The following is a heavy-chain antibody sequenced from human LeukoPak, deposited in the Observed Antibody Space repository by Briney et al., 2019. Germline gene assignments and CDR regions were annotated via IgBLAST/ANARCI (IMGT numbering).Heavy chain of an antibody. J-gene: IGHJ4*02. CDR2: INPNSGGT. CDR1: GYTFTGYY. CDR3: ARGELLVDY. V-gene: IGHV1-2*02. Sequence: VASVKVSCKASGYTFTGYYMHWVRQAPGQGLEWMGWINPNSGGTNYAQKFQGRVTMTRDTSISTAYMDLTRLASDDTAVYYCARGELLVDYWGQGTLVTVSS. D-gene: IGHD3-10*01.